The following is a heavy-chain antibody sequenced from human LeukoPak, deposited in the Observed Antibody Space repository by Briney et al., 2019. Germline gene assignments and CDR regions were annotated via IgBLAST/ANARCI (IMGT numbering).Heavy chain of an antibody. Sequence: SVKVSCKASGGTFSSYAISWVRQAPGQGLEWMGGIIPVYGTATYAQNFQGRVTITADESTTTAYMELSSLRSEDTAVYYCASDGRVFEYYYDSSDYFTFFDYWGQGTLVAVSS. D-gene: IGHD3-22*01. CDR1: GGTFSSYA. CDR3: ASDGRVFEYYYDSSDYFTFFDY. J-gene: IGHJ4*02. V-gene: IGHV1-69*13. CDR2: IIPVYGTA.